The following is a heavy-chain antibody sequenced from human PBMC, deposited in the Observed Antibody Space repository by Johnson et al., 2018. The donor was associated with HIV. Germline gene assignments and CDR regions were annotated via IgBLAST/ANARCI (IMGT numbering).Heavy chain of an antibody. CDR2: IKQDGSEK. CDR1: GFTFSSYW. D-gene: IGHD6-6*01. J-gene: IGHJ3*02. Sequence: VQLVESGGGVVQPGRSLRLSCAASGFTFSSYWMSWVRQAPGKGLEWVANIKQDGSEKYYVDSVKGRFTISRDSSKNTLYLEMNTLRPEDTAMYYCARDRGAARDAFDIWGQGTMVTVSS. V-gene: IGHV3-7*01. CDR3: ARDRGAARDAFDI.